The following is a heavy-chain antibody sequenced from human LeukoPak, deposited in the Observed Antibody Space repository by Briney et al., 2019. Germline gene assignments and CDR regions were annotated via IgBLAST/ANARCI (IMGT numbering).Heavy chain of an antibody. V-gene: IGHV4-39*07. J-gene: IGHJ5*02. CDR1: GVSISSTSYY. CDR3: AREDYRANWFDP. Sequence: PSETLSLTCTVSGVSISSTSYYWAWIRQPPGKGLEWIGSIYYSGSTYYNPSLKSRVTISVDTSKNQFSLKLSSVTAADTAVYYCAREDYRANWFDPWGQGTLVTVSS. CDR2: IYYSGST. D-gene: IGHD4-11*01.